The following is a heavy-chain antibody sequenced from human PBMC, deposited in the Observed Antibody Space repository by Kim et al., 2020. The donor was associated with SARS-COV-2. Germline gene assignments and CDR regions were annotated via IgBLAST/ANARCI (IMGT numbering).Heavy chain of an antibody. CDR2: INTNTGDP. D-gene: IGHD3-10*01. CDR3: MRGLAGKVGDY. J-gene: IGHJ4*02. Sequence: ASVKVSCKASGYTFTTYVINWVRQAPGQGLDWMGWINTNTGDPTYAQGLTGRFVFSLDTSVSTTYLQISSRKAEDTAVYYCMRGLAGKVGDYWGQGALVTVSS. V-gene: IGHV7-4-1*02. CDR1: GYTFTTYV.